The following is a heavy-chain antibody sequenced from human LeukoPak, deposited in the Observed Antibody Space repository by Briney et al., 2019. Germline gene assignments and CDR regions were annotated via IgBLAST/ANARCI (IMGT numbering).Heavy chain of an antibody. D-gene: IGHD5-12*01. V-gene: IGHV4-30-4*08. J-gene: IGHJ3*02. Sequence: PSQTLSLTCTVSGGSISSGDYYWSWIRQPPGKGLEWIGYIYYSGSTYYNPSLKSRVTISVDTSKNQFSLKLSSVTAAEAAVYYCARDGYVDIVPRAFDIWGQVTMVSVSS. CDR2: IYYSGST. CDR3: ARDGYVDIVPRAFDI. CDR1: GGSISSGDYY.